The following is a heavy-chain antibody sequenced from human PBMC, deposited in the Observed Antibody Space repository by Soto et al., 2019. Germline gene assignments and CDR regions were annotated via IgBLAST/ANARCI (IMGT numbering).Heavy chain of an antibody. Sequence: EVQLVESGGGLVQPGGSLRLSCATSGFILSDCAMNWVRQAPGKGLEWVSYISSSSSVIDYADSVKGRFTVSRDNARNSVYLQMKSLRAEDTAVYYCARDLSWGSNWYYYMDVWGKGTTVTVSS. CDR1: GFILSDCA. CDR2: ISSSSSVI. D-gene: IGHD7-27*01. V-gene: IGHV3-48*01. CDR3: ARDLSWGSNWYYYMDV. J-gene: IGHJ6*03.